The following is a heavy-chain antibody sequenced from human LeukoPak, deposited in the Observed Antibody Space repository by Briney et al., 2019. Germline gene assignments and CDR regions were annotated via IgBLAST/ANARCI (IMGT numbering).Heavy chain of an antibody. V-gene: IGHV3-30*03. Sequence: GGSLRLSCAASGFTFSSYAMSWVRQAPGKGLEWVAVISYDGSNKYYADSVKGRFTISRDNSKNTLYLQMNSLRAEDTAVYYCARDYSWEYWGQGTLVTVSS. CDR2: ISYDGSNK. D-gene: IGHD2-15*01. J-gene: IGHJ4*02. CDR3: ARDYSWEY. CDR1: GFTFSSYA.